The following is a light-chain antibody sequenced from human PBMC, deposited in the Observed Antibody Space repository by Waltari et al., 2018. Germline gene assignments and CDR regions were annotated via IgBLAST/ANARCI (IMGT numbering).Light chain of an antibody. J-gene: IGLJ2*01. CDR1: RRDVGGYHY. CDR2: DVS. CDR3: SSYTSSSTL. V-gene: IGLV2-14*03. Sequence: QSSLTQPASVSGPPRQSITMSCTGTRRDVGGYHYVSWSQQHPGKAPKLRIYDVSNRPSGVSNRFSGSKSGNTASLTISGLQAEDEADYYCSSYTSSSTLFGGGTKLTVL.